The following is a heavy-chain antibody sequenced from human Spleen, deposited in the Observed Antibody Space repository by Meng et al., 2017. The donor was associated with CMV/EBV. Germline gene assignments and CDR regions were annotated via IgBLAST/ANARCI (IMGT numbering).Heavy chain of an antibody. J-gene: IGHJ2*01. CDR1: GDSINNSSYY. CDR2: IYYSGST. CDR3: ARSPYCGGDCRLFDL. Sequence: LHLQQSGPGLVKPSETLSLTCTVSGDSINNSSYYWGWIRQPPGKGLEWIGTIYYSGSTYYNPSLKSRVTISVDTSKNQFSLKLSSVTAADTAVYYCARSPYCGGDCRLFDLWGRGTLVTVSS. D-gene: IGHD2-21*02. V-gene: IGHV4-39*07.